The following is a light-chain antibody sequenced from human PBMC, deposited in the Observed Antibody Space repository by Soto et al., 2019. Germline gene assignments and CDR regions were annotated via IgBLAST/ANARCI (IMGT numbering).Light chain of an antibody. CDR2: SDS. CDR1: QSISTW. V-gene: IGKV1-5*01. Sequence: DIQMTQSPSTLSASVGDRVTITCRASQSISTWLAWYHQKPGKAPKHLIYSDSSLESGVPSRFSGSGSGTEFSLAISSLQPDDFATYYCQKYNYYPYTFGEGTKLEIK. CDR3: QKYNYYPYT. J-gene: IGKJ2*01.